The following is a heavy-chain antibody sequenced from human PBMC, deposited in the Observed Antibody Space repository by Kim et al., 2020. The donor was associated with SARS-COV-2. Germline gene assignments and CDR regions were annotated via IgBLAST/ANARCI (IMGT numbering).Heavy chain of an antibody. CDR2: ISSSSSTI. D-gene: IGHD6-19*01. Sequence: GGSLRLSCAASGFTFSSYSMNWVRQAPGKGLEWVSYISSSSSTIYYADSVKGRFTISRDNAKNSLYLQMNSQRDEDTAVYYCARDLIFVAVAAGDYWGQGTLVTVSS. V-gene: IGHV3-48*02. J-gene: IGHJ4*02. CDR1: GFTFSSYS. CDR3: ARDLIFVAVAAGDY.